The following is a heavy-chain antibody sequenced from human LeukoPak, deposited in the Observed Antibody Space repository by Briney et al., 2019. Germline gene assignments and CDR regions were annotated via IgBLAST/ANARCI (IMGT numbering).Heavy chain of an antibody. D-gene: IGHD6-13*01. CDR3: ARGRGSSWYRWFDP. V-gene: IGHV1-8*03. Sequence: ASVKVSCKASGYTFTSYDINWVRQATGQGLEWMGWMNPKSGNTGYAQKFQGRVTITRNTSISTAYMEVSSLRSEDTAVYYCARGRGSSWYRWFDPWGQGAPVTVSS. CDR2: MNPKSGNT. J-gene: IGHJ5*02. CDR1: GYTFTSYD.